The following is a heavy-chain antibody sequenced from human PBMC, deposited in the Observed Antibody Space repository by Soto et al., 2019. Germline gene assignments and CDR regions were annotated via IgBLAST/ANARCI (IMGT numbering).Heavy chain of an antibody. D-gene: IGHD6-13*01. Sequence: QVQLVQSGAEVKKPGASVKVSCKASGYTFTGYYIHWVRQAPGQGFAWMGWINPNTGDTNYAQKFHGRVTMTRDTSISTVYMELSRLRYDDTAVYYCTRLGIATAYWGQGTLITVSS. CDR3: TRLGIATAY. CDR1: GYTFTGYY. CDR2: INPNTGDT. V-gene: IGHV1-2*02. J-gene: IGHJ4*02.